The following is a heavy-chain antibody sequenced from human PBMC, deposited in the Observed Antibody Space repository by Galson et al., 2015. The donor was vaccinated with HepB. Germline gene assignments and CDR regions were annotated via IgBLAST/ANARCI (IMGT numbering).Heavy chain of an antibody. CDR3: AKDQYIVPEVAGTDDAFDT. Sequence: SLRLSCAASGFTFSSYAMSWVRQAPGKGLEWVTAISASGSTTYYADSVKGRFTISRGKSKNTLYLQMNSLRAEDTALYYCAKDQYIVPEVAGTDDAFDTWGRGTMVTVSS. CDR2: ISASGSTT. CDR1: GFTFSSYA. V-gene: IGHV3-23*01. D-gene: IGHD2-15*01. J-gene: IGHJ3*02.